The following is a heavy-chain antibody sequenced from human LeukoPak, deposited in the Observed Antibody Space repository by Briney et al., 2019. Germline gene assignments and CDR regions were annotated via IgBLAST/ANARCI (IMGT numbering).Heavy chain of an antibody. Sequence: ASVKVSCKASGYTFTGYYMHWVRQAPGQGLEWMGWINPNSGGTNYAQKFQGRVTMTRDTSISTAYMELSRLRSDDTAVYYCARSVSELDAFDIWGQGTMVTVSS. V-gene: IGHV1-2*02. D-gene: IGHD1-26*01. J-gene: IGHJ3*02. CDR2: INPNSGGT. CDR1: GYTFTGYY. CDR3: ARSVSELDAFDI.